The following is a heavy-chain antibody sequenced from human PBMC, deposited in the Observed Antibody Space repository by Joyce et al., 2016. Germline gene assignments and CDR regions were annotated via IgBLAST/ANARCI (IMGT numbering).Heavy chain of an antibody. J-gene: IGHJ3*02. V-gene: IGHV3-33*01. CDR2: ICYYGSNK. Sequence: QVQLVESGGGVVQPGRSLRLSCAASGFTFSSYGMHWVRQAPGKVRVWVAVICYYGSNKYYADSVKGRFTISRDNSKNTLYLQMNSLSAEDTAVYYCARDPMIVVAPGAFDIWGQGTMVTVSS. CDR1: GFTFSSYG. CDR3: ARDPMIVVAPGAFDI. D-gene: IGHD3-22*01.